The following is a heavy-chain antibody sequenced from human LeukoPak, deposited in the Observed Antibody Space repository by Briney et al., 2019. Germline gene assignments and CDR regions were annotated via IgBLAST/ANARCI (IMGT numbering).Heavy chain of an antibody. CDR3: ASGSWYGFDY. V-gene: IGHV3-30*02. J-gene: IGHJ4*02. CDR2: IRYDGSNK. D-gene: IGHD6-13*01. CDR1: GLTFSSYG. Sequence: GGSLRLSSAASGLTFSSYGMHWVRQAPGKGLEWVAFIRYDGSNKYYADSVKGRFTISRVNSKNTLYLQMNSLRAEDTAVYYCASGSWYGFDYWGQGTLVTVSS.